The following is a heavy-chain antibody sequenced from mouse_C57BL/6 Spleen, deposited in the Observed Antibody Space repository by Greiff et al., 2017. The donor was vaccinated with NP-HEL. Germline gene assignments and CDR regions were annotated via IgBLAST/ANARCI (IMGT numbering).Heavy chain of an antibody. J-gene: IGHJ1*03. CDR3: SREGGDYYGSSHWYFDV. Sequence: EVKLMESGPGMVKPSQSLSLTCTVTGYSITSGYDWHWIRHFPGNKLEWMGYISYSGSTNYNPSLKSRISITHDTSKNHFFLELNSVTTEDTATYYCSREGGDYYGSSHWYFDVWGTGTTVTVSS. V-gene: IGHV3-1*01. D-gene: IGHD1-1*01. CDR2: ISYSGST. CDR1: GYSITSGYD.